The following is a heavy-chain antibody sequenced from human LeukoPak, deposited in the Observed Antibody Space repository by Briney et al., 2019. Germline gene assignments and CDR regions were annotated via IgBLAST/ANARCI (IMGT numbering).Heavy chain of an antibody. Sequence: GGSLRHSCAASGFTFSNYSMIWVRQAPGKGLEWVANIKQGGSETYHVDSVKGRFTISKDNAKNSLFLQMNSLTAEDTAVYYCARKGGTRGPLNYWGQGTLVTVSS. J-gene: IGHJ4*02. CDR1: GFTFSNYS. V-gene: IGHV3-7*01. D-gene: IGHD2-8*01. CDR3: ARKGGTRGPLNY. CDR2: IKQGGSET.